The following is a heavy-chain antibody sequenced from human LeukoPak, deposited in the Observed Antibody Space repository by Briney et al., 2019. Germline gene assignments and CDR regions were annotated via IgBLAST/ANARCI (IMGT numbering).Heavy chain of an antibody. CDR3: ARGGIFNPYEL. D-gene: IGHD3-22*01. Sequence: GGSLRLSCAASGFTFSSYAMSWVRQAPGKGLEWVSAISGSGGSTYYADSVKGRFTISRDNSKNTLYLQMNSLRAEDTAVYYCARGGIFNPYELWGQGTLVTVSS. CDR2: ISGSGGST. V-gene: IGHV3-23*01. CDR1: GFTFSSYA. J-gene: IGHJ4*02.